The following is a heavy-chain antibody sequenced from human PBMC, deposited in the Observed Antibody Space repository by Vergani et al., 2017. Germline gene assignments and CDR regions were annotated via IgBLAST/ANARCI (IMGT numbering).Heavy chain of an antibody. J-gene: IGHJ6*02. Sequence: QVQLVQSGAEVKKPGASVKVSCKASGYTFTSYDINWVRQATGQGLEWMGWMNPNSGNTSYAQKFQGRVTMTRNTSISTAYMELSSLRSEDTAVYYCARRQVGNYYDYDGMDVWGQGTTVTVSS. V-gene: IGHV1-8*01. CDR2: MNPNSGNT. CDR3: ARRQVGNYYDYDGMDV. CDR1: GYTFTSYD. D-gene: IGHD2-2*01.